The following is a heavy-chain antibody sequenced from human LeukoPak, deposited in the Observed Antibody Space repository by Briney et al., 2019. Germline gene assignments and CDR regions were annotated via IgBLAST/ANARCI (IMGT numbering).Heavy chain of an antibody. V-gene: IGHV4-4*07. CDR2: IYTSGTT. J-gene: IGHJ6*03. CDR3: ARIKVDYYHYMDV. Sequence: PSETLSLTCTVSGDSVSSYYWSWIRQPAGKGLEWIGLIYTSGTTKYNSYFKSRVTISVDKSKNQFSLKLRSVTAADTAVYYCARIKVDYYHYMDVWGKGTTVTVSS. CDR1: GDSVSSYY.